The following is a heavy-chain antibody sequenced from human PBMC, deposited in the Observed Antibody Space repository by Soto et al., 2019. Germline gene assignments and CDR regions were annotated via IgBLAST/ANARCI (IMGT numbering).Heavy chain of an antibody. Sequence: SVKVSCKASGGTFSSYAISWVRQAPGQGLEWMGGIIPIFGTANYAQKFQGRVTITADGSTSTAYMELSSLRSEDTAVYYCASFTMVRGVMPYYGMDVWGQGTTVTVSS. V-gene: IGHV1-69*13. CDR1: GGTFSSYA. J-gene: IGHJ6*02. CDR3: ASFTMVRGVMPYYGMDV. CDR2: IIPIFGTA. D-gene: IGHD3-10*01.